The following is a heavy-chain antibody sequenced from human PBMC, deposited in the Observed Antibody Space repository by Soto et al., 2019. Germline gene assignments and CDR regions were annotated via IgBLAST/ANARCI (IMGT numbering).Heavy chain of an antibody. J-gene: IGHJ4*02. CDR1: GGSFSGYY. Sequence: SETLSLTCAVYGGSFSGYYWSWIRQPPGKGLEWIGEINHSGSTNYNPSLKSRVTISVDTSKNQFSLKLSSVTAADTAVYYCARRPDDATDGTTLFDYWGQGTLVTVSS. D-gene: IGHD1-7*01. V-gene: IGHV4-34*01. CDR3: ARRPDDATDGTTLFDY. CDR2: INHSGST.